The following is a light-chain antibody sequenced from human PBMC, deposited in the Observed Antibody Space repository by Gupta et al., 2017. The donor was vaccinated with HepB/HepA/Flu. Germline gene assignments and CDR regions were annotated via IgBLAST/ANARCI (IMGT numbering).Light chain of an antibody. J-gene: IGKJ3*01. CDR1: QSVSSNY. V-gene: IGKV3-20*01. CDR2: GAS. Sequence: EIVLTHSPGTLSLSPGERATLSCRASQSVSSNYLAWYQQKPGQAPRLLIYGASSRATGIPDRFSGSGSGTDFTLTISRLEPEDFAVYYCQQYGSSLMFTFGPGTKVDIK. CDR3: QQYGSSLMFT.